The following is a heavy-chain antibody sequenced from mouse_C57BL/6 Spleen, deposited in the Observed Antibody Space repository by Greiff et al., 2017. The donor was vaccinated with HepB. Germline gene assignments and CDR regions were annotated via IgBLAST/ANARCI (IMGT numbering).Heavy chain of an antibody. J-gene: IGHJ2*01. V-gene: IGHV1-81*01. D-gene: IGHD3-1*01. CDR2: IYPRSDNT. CDR1: GYTFTSYG. Sequence: VQLQQSGAELARPGASVKLSCKASGYTFTSYGISWVKQRTGQGLEWIGEIYPRSDNTYYNEKFKGKATLTADKSSSTAYMELRSLTSEDSAVYFCARVLFRDYFDYWGQGTTLTVSS. CDR3: ARVLFRDYFDY.